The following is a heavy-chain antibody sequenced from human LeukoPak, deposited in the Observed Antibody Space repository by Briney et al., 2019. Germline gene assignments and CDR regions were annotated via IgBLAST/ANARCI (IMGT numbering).Heavy chain of an antibody. CDR1: GYTFTGYY. J-gene: IGHJ4*02. D-gene: IGHD6-13*01. CDR2: IKPNSGGA. Sequence: ASVKVSCKASGYTFTGYYVHWGGGAPGHGGEGRGWIKPNSGGANYAQKLQRRVTMTTDTSTSTAYMELRSLRYDNPAVYYCAREPGGFERSRSWYTLWGQGTLVTVSS. CDR3: AREPGGFERSRSWYTL. V-gene: IGHV1-2*02.